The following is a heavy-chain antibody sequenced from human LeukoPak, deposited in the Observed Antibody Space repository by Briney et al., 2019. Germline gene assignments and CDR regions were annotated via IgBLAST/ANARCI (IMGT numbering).Heavy chain of an antibody. J-gene: IGHJ4*02. Sequence: GGSLRLSCAAPGFTFSSYAMHWVRQAPGKGLEYVSAISSNGGSTYYANSVKGRFTISRDNSKNTLYLQMGSLRAEDMAVYYCARAKGNYYGSGSYFNYWGQGTLVTVSS. CDR3: ARAKGNYYGSGSYFNY. CDR1: GFTFSSYA. D-gene: IGHD3-10*01. V-gene: IGHV3-64*01. CDR2: ISSNGGST.